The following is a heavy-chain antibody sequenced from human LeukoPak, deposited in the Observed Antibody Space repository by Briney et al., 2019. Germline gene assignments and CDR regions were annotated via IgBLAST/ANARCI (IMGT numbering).Heavy chain of an antibody. CDR2: VHHRGTT. V-gene: IGHV4-39*07. J-gene: IGHJ4*02. Sequence: SETLSLTCIVSGGSISTNTYYWGWIRLPPGKGLEWIGEVHHRGTTYYNPSLRSRVTISVDTSKNQFSLRLTSVTAADTAVYYCARVTYNGYQHFDYWGQGNLVTVS. CDR1: GGSISTNTYY. D-gene: IGHD3-10*01. CDR3: ARVTYNGYQHFDY.